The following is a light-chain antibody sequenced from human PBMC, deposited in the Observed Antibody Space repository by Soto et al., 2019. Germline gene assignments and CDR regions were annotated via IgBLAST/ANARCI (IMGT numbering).Light chain of an antibody. J-gene: IGKJ5*01. Sequence: IQMTQSPSSLSASVGDRVTITCRASQGVRDDLAWYQQKPGKAPKLLISAASILQSGVPSRFSGSGSGTDFTLTISNLQPEDFAGYYCQQTYSSPITFGQGTRLEIK. CDR2: AAS. CDR3: QQTYSSPIT. CDR1: QGVRDD. V-gene: IGKV1-39*01.